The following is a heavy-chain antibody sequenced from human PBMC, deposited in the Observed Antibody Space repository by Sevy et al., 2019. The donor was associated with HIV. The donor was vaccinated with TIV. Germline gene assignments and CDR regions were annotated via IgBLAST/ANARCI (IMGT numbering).Heavy chain of an antibody. CDR1: GYTFTGYY. V-gene: IGHV1-2*02. Sequence: ASVKVSCKASGYTFTGYYMHWVRQAPGQGLEWMGGINPNSGGTNYAQKFQGRVTMTRDTSISTAYMELSRRRSDDTAGYYWARDIDDFWSGYVNWFDPWGQGTLVTVSS. CDR3: ARDIDDFWSGYVNWFDP. D-gene: IGHD3-3*01. J-gene: IGHJ5*02. CDR2: INPNSGGT.